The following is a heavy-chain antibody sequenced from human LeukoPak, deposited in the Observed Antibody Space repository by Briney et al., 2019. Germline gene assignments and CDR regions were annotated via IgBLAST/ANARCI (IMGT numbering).Heavy chain of an antibody. CDR1: GFNFGSYS. Sequence: GGSLRLSCAASGFNFGSYSMNWVRQAPGKGLEWVSYISSSSSTIYYTDSVKGRFTISRDNAKNSLYLQVNSLRAEDTAVYYCVTTAGYKFYWGQGTLVIVSS. V-gene: IGHV3-48*01. D-gene: IGHD5-12*01. CDR2: ISSSSSTI. CDR3: VTTAGYKFY. J-gene: IGHJ4*02.